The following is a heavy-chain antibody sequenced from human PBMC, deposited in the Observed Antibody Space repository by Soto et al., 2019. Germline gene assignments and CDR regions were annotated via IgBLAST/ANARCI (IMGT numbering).Heavy chain of an antibody. D-gene: IGHD2-21*02. CDR3: ARRHIVVVTAMDY. V-gene: IGHV4-34*01. CDR1: GGSFSGYY. J-gene: IGHJ4*02. Sequence: PSETLSLTCAVYGGSFSGYYWSWIRQPPGKGLEWIGEINHSGSTNYNPSLKSRVTISVDTSKNQFSLKLSSVTAADTAVYYCARRHIVVVTAMDYWGQGTLVTVSS. CDR2: INHSGST.